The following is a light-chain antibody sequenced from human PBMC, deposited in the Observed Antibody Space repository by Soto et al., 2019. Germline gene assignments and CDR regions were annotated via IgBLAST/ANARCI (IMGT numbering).Light chain of an antibody. CDR2: AAS. CDR3: QQLNSYPIT. V-gene: IGKV1-9*01. J-gene: IGKJ5*01. Sequence: IQLTQSPSSLSASVGDRVTITCRASQGISSYLAWYQQKPGKAPKLLIYAASTLQSGVPSRFSVSGSGTDFTLTISSLQPEDCATYYCQQLNSYPITFGQGTRLEIK. CDR1: QGISSY.